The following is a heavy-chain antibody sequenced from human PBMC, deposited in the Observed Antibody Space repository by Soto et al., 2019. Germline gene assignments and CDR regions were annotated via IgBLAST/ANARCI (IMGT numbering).Heavy chain of an antibody. J-gene: IGHJ4*02. CDR3: ARARQIGYYDILTGYYIFDY. Sequence: QMQLVQSGAEVKKPGSSVKVSCKASGGTFSSYAISWVRQAPGQGLEWMGGIIPIFGTANYAQKFQGRVTITADESTSTAYMELSSLRSEDTAVYYCARARQIGYYDILTGYYIFDYWGQGTLVTVSS. V-gene: IGHV1-69*01. CDR2: IIPIFGTA. D-gene: IGHD3-9*01. CDR1: GGTFSSYA.